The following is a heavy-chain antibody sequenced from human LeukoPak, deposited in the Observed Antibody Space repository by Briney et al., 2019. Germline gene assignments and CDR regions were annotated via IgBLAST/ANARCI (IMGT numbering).Heavy chain of an antibody. D-gene: IGHD3-3*01. Sequence: GGSLRLSCAASGFTFSSYGMHWVRQAPGKGLEWVAFIRYDGSNKYYADSVKGRFTISRDNSKNTLYLQMNSLRAEDTAVYYCARVDSPYYDFWSGYDDYWGQGTLVTVSS. V-gene: IGHV3-30*02. J-gene: IGHJ4*02. CDR1: GFTFSSYG. CDR2: IRYDGSNK. CDR3: ARVDSPYYDFWSGYDDY.